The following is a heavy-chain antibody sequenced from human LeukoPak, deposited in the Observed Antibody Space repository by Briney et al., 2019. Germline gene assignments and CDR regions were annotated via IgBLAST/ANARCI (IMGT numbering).Heavy chain of an antibody. V-gene: IGHV1-2*02. J-gene: IGHJ4*02. Sequence: ASVKVSCKASGYTFTGYYMHWVRQAPGQGLEWMGWINPNSGGTNYAQKFQGRVTMTRDTSISTAYMELSRLRSDDTAMYYCAREPQSARYYFDYWGQGTLVTVSS. CDR2: INPNSGGT. CDR1: GYTFTGYY. CDR3: AREPQSARYYFDY. D-gene: IGHD4-4*01.